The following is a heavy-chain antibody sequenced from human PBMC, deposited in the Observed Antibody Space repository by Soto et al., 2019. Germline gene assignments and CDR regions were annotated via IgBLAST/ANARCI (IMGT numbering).Heavy chain of an antibody. J-gene: IGHJ4*02. CDR3: ARGAKWLVPYYFDY. V-gene: IGHV4-59*01. D-gene: IGHD6-19*01. Sequence: PSETLSLTCTVSGGSISSYYWSWIRQPPGKGLEWIGYIYYSGSTNYNPSLKSRVTISVDTSKNQFSLKLSSVTAADTAVYYCARGAKWLVPYYFDYWGQGTLVTVYS. CDR2: IYYSGST. CDR1: GGSISSYY.